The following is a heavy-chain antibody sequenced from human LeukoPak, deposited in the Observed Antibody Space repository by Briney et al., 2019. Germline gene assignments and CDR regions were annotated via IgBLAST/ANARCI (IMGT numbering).Heavy chain of an antibody. CDR2: ISGSGSTI. CDR3: ARDQSTVGGPGYLDS. CDR1: GFTFSSYE. D-gene: IGHD4-11*01. Sequence: PGGSLRLSCAASGFTFSSYEMNWVRQDPGKGLECLSYISGSGSTIYYADSVKGRFTISRDNAKNSLYLQMNSLRAEDTAVYYCARDQSTVGGPGYLDSWGQGTLVTVSS. V-gene: IGHV3-48*03. J-gene: IGHJ4*02.